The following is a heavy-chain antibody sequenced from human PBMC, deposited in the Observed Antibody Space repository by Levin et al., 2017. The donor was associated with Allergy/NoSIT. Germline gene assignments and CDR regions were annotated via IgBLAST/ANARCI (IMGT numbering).Heavy chain of an antibody. CDR3: ARGGCSSTSCYYWFDP. D-gene: IGHD2-2*01. CDR2: INHSGST. Sequence: SQTLSLTCAVYGGSFSGYYWSWIRQPPGKGLEWIGEINHSGSTNYNPSLKSRVTISVDTSKNQFSLKLSSVTAADTAVYYCARGGCSSTSCYYWFDPWGQGTLVTVSS. V-gene: IGHV4-34*01. CDR1: GGSFSGYY. J-gene: IGHJ5*02.